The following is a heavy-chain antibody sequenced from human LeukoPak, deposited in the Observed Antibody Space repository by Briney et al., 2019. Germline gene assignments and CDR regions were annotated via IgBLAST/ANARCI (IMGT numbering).Heavy chain of an antibody. J-gene: IGHJ4*02. Sequence: KSGGSLRLSCAASGVTFSTYTMNWVRQAPGKGLEWVSSITSSSSYIYYADSVKGRFTISRDNAKNSLYLQMNSLRAEDTAVYYCARHVVAVGFDYWGQGTLVSVSS. CDR1: GVTFSTYT. D-gene: IGHD3-22*01. V-gene: IGHV3-21*01. CDR2: ITSSSSYI. CDR3: ARHVVAVGFDY.